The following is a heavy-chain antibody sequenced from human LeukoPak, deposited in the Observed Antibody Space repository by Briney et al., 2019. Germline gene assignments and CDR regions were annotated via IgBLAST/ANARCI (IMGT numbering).Heavy chain of an antibody. CDR2: IVGSNT. CDR1: GFSFSDYH. V-gene: IGHV3-23*01. Sequence: PGGSLRLSCAASGFSFSDYHMAWVRQAPGTGLEWVSAIVGSNTYYADSVKGRFAISRDNSKNTLFLQMNSLRAEDTALYYCTKDELGNSWYNWGQGTLVTVSS. J-gene: IGHJ4*02. D-gene: IGHD6-13*01. CDR3: TKDELGNSWYN.